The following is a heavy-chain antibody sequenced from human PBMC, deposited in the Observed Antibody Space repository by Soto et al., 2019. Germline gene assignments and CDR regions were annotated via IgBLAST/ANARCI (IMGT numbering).Heavy chain of an antibody. CDR3: ASSEDTFNYF. J-gene: IGHJ4*02. V-gene: IGHV3-23*01. CDR1: GFTSGVTFRSYA. CDR2: ISGGGDNT. D-gene: IGHD2-15*01. Sequence: EVQLLESGGGLVQPGGSLRLSCAASGFTSGVTFRSYAMSWVRHGPGKGLEWVSAISGGGDNTYYADSVRGRFTISRDNSKNTLSLQMNTLRAEDTAVYYCASSEDTFNYFWGQGTLVTVSS.